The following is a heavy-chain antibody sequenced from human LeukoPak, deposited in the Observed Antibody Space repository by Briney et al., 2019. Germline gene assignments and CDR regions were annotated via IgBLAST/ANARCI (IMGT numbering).Heavy chain of an antibody. V-gene: IGHV1-2*04. CDR1: GYTFTGYY. J-gene: IGHJ4*02. CDR2: INPNSGGT. CDR3: ARDGRAYYDFLTGYYHFDY. D-gene: IGHD3-9*01. Sequence: GGSVKDSCKASGYTFTGYYMHWVRQAPGQGLEWMGWINPNSGGTNYAQKFQGWVTMTRDTSISTAYMELSTLRSDDTAVYYCARDGRAYYDFLTGYYHFDYWGQGTLVTVSS.